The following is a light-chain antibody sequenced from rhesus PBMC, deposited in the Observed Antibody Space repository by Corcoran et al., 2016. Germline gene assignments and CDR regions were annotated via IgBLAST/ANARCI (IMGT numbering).Light chain of an antibody. V-gene: IGLV2S7*01. CDR2: GVS. CDR1: SSDIGGYNY. J-gene: IGLJ1*01. CDR3: GSYTSSSTYL. Sequence: QSAPTQPPSVSGSPGQSVTISCTGTSSDIGGYNYVSWYQQHPGKAPKLMIYGVSNRPSGVSARSAGSKSGNPASLTISGLQAEDEADYYCGSYTSSSTYLFGAGTRLTVL.